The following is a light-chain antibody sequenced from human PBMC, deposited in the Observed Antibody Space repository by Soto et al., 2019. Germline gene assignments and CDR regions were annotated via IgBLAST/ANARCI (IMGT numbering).Light chain of an antibody. CDR2: GAS. Sequence: DIQMTQSPSSLSASVGDRVTITCRASQSIRSYLNWYHQKPGKTPQRLIYGASNLQSGAPSRFTGSGSGTHFTLTISSLQPEDFATYYCQQSYTTPYTFGQGTKLEIK. J-gene: IGKJ2*01. CDR1: QSIRSY. CDR3: QQSYTTPYT. V-gene: IGKV1-39*01.